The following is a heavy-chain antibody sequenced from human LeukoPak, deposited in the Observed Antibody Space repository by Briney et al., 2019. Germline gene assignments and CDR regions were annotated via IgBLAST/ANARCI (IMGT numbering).Heavy chain of an antibody. D-gene: IGHD6-13*01. CDR2: ISGSGGST. CDR3: AKYYSSSWHLFDY. Sequence: GGSLRLSCAASGFTFSSYAMSWVRQDPGKGLEWVSAISGSGGSTYYADSVKGWFTISRDNSKNTLYLQMNSLRAEDTAVYYCAKYYSSSWHLFDYWGQGTLVTVSS. V-gene: IGHV3-23*01. J-gene: IGHJ4*02. CDR1: GFTFSSYA.